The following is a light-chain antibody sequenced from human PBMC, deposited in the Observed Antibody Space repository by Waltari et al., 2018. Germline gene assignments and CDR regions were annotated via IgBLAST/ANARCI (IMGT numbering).Light chain of an antibody. CDR2: DVS. J-gene: IGLJ1*01. CDR1: SSDVGDYDY. V-gene: IGLV2-14*03. CDR3: SSYTASRHYV. Sequence: QSALTQPASVSGSPGQSITISCTGTSSDVGDYDYVSWYQQYPGKAPQLVIHDVSSRPSVTSDRFSGSKSGNTASLIISGLQADDEADYYCSSYTASRHYVFGTGTKVTVL.